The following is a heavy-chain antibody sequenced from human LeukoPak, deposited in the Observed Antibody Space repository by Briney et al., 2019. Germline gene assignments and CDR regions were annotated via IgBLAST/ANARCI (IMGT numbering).Heavy chain of an antibody. V-gene: IGHV1-69*13. CDR3: ARADCSSTSCYSGVDY. CDR2: IIPIFGTA. D-gene: IGHD2-2*02. Sequence: SVKVSCKASGGTFSSYAISWVRQAPGQGLEWMGGIIPIFGTAYYAQKFQGRVTITADESTSTAYMELSSLRSEDTAVYYCARADCSSTSCYSGVDYWGQGTLVTVSS. J-gene: IGHJ4*02. CDR1: GGTFSSYA.